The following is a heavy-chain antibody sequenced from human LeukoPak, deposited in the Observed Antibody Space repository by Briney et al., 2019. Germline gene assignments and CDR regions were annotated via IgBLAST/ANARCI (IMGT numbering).Heavy chain of an antibody. J-gene: IGHJ4*02. Sequence: GGSLRLSCAASGFTFRSSAMSWVRQAPGKGLEWVSAISRTGGSTYYADSVKGRFTISRDNSKNTLYLQMNSLRAEDTAVYYYAKESGYGSGIDYWGQGTLVTVSS. CDR1: GFTFRSSA. CDR2: ISRTGGST. D-gene: IGHD3-10*01. V-gene: IGHV3-23*01. CDR3: AKESGYGSGIDY.